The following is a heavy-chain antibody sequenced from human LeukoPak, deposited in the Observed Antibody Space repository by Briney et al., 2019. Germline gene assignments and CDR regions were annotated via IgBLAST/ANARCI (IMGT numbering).Heavy chain of an antibody. V-gene: IGHV1-2*02. CDR3: ARVLRGTGDFDY. Sequence: ASVKVSCKASGYTFTDYYMHWVRQAPGQGLEWMGWLNPNSGDTNYAQKFQGRVSMTRDSSISTAYMDLSDLRSDDTAVYYCARVLRGTGDFDYWGQGTLVTVSS. CDR2: LNPNSGDT. J-gene: IGHJ4*02. D-gene: IGHD3/OR15-3a*01. CDR1: GYTFTDYY.